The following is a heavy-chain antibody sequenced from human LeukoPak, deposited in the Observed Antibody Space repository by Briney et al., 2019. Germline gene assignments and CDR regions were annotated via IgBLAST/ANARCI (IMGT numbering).Heavy chain of an antibody. D-gene: IGHD1-26*01. CDR3: ARGPVGPTIPFDY. J-gene: IGHJ4*02. CDR2: IYYSAST. Sequence: SQSLSPTPTFSVGSLSIYYSSCIRRPPGGGLECGGYIYYSASTNYNPSIKSRVTMSVDTTKIQFSLKLCSVTAADTAVYYCARGPVGPTIPFDYWGQGTLVTVSS. CDR1: VGSLSIYY. V-gene: IGHV4-59*01.